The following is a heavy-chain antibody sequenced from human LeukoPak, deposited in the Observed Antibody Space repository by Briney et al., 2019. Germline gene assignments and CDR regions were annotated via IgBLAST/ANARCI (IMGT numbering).Heavy chain of an antibody. CDR1: KFTFSIYP. CDR3: ARDNILVPAAHGDYYYYGMDV. V-gene: IGHV3-30*04. Sequence: GGALRLSCVASKFTFSIYPMHWVRQAPGKGPDWVAVVSSDGKTKYYADSVKGRFTISRDNSKSTLYLQMNSLRPEDTAVYYCARDNILVPAAHGDYYYYGMDVWGKGTTVTVSS. J-gene: IGHJ6*04. CDR2: VSSDGKTK. D-gene: IGHD2-2*01.